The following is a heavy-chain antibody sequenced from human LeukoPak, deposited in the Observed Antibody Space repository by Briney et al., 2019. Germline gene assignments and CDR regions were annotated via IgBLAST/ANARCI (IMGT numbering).Heavy chain of an antibody. D-gene: IGHD5-18*01. Sequence: TGGSLRLSCAASGFTFSSYVMNWVRQAPGKGLEWVSVISSGGGSTYYADSVKGRFTISRDNSKNTLFLQMNSLRAEDTAVYYCAKAEDYSYGYSDYWGQGTLVTVSS. J-gene: IGHJ4*02. CDR3: AKAEDYSYGYSDY. CDR1: GFTFSSYV. V-gene: IGHV3-23*01. CDR2: ISSGGGST.